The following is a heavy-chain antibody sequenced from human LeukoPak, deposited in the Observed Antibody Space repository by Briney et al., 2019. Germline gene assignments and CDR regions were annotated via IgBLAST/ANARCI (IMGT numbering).Heavy chain of an antibody. J-gene: IGHJ4*02. CDR1: GFTFSSYA. CDR2: ISAGGGTT. D-gene: IGHD2-2*01. Sequence: PGESRTLSCPASGFTFSSYAMTWVRLTPGKGLEWVSTISAGGGTTYYGVSVKGRFTISRDNSKSTLYLQMNSLRAEDTALYYCAREVPYFDHWGQGTLVTVSS. V-gene: IGHV3-23*01. CDR3: AREVPYFDH.